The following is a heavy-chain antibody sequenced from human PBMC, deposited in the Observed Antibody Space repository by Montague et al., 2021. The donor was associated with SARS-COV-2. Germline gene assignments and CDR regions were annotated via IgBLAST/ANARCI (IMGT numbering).Heavy chain of an antibody. CDR3: VRDGSRTGYYPYYYYYGMDV. CDR2: INQDGSER. CDR1: GFTFSSLW. V-gene: IGHV3-7*01. J-gene: IGHJ6*02. D-gene: IGHD3/OR15-3a*01. Sequence: SLRLSCAASGFTFSSLWMNWVRQAPGKGLEWVANINQDGSERYYVDSVKGRFTIFRDSAKNSLYLQMSGLRAEDTAIYYCVRDGSRTGYYPYYYYYGMDVWGQGTTVTVSS.